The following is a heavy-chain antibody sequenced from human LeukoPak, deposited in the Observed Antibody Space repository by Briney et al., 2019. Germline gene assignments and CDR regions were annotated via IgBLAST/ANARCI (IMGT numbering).Heavy chain of an antibody. CDR2: IYYSGST. Sequence: SETLSLTCTVSGGSISSYYWSWIRQPPGEGLEWIGYIYYSGSTNYNPSLKSRVTISVDTSKNQFSLKLSSVTAADTAVYYCARDGGNWSFDYWGQGTLVTVSS. D-gene: IGHD1-1*01. V-gene: IGHV4-59*01. CDR3: ARDGGNWSFDY. CDR1: GGSISSYY. J-gene: IGHJ4*02.